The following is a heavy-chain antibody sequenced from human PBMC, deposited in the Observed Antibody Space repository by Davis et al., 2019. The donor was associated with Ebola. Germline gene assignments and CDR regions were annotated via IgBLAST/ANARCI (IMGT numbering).Heavy chain of an antibody. D-gene: IGHD6-19*01. CDR2: ISWNSGSI. J-gene: IGHJ4*02. Sequence: GGSLRLSCAASGFTFDDYAMHWVRQAPGKGLEWVSGISWNSGSIGYADSVKGRFTISRDNAKNSLYLQMNSLRAEDTAVYYCAGPLWQWLVTHWGQGTLVTVSS. CDR1: GFTFDDYA. CDR3: AGPLWQWLVTH. V-gene: IGHV3-9*01.